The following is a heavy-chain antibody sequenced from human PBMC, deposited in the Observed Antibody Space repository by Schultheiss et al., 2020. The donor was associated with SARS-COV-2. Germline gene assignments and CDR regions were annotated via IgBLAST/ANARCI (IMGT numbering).Heavy chain of an antibody. CDR2: ISYDGSNK. D-gene: IGHD3-3*01. V-gene: IGHV3-30-3*01. CDR1: GFTFSSYA. J-gene: IGHJ6*02. CDR3: ARDFWSGQLRDYYYYGMDV. Sequence: GGSLRLSCAASGFTFSSYAMHWVRQAPGKGLEWVAVISYDGSNKYYADSVKGRFTISRDNSKNTLYLQMNSLRAEDTAVYYCARDFWSGQLRDYYYYGMDVWGQGTTVTVSS.